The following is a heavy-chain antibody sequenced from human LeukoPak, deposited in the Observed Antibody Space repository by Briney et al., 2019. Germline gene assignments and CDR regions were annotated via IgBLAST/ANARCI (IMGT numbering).Heavy chain of an antibody. Sequence: SETLCLTCTVSGGSISSSSYYWGWIRQPPGKGLEWIGSIYYSGSTYYNPSLKSRVTISVDTSKNQFSLKLSSVTAADTAVYYCTGKYYYDTSGYYYADYWGQGTLVTVSS. V-gene: IGHV4-39*07. J-gene: IGHJ4*02. D-gene: IGHD3-22*01. CDR1: GGSISSSSYY. CDR2: IYYSGST. CDR3: TGKYYYDTSGYYYADY.